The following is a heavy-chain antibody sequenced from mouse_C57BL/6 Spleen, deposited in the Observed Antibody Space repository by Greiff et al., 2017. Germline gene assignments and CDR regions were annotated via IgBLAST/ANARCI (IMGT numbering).Heavy chain of an antibody. V-gene: IGHV5-9-1*02. CDR1: GFTFSSYA. J-gene: IGHJ4*01. CDR2: ISSGGDYI. D-gene: IGHD1-1*01. CDR3: TRERDYYGSSYYYAMDY. Sequence: EVKLVESGEGLVKPGGSLKLSCAASGFTFSSYAMTWVRQTPEKRLEWVAYISSGGDYIYYADTVKGRFTISRDNARNTLYLQMSSLKSEDTAMYYCTRERDYYGSSYYYAMDYWGQGTSVTVSS.